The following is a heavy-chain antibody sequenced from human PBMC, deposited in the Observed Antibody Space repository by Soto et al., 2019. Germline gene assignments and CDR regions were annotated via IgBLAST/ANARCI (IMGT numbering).Heavy chain of an antibody. V-gene: IGHV3-33*01. D-gene: IGHD1-7*01. CDR2: IWFDGSLK. J-gene: IGHJ6*02. CDR3: ARADGGNYKHYYCRRNV. CDR1: GFILKNYG. Sequence: QVQLVESGGGVVQPGRSLRLSCVASGFILKNYGIHWVRQAPGKGLEWVAIIWFDGSLKFYADSVKGRFTISRDNSKNTHLLQKSSLTAEDTIVYHSARADGGNYKHYYCRRNVWGQGTTVTVSS.